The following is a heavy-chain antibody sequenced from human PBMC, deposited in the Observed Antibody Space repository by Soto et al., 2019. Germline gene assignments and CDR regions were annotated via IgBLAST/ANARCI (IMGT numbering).Heavy chain of an antibody. CDR1: GATFSSYA. D-gene: IGHD5-18*01. J-gene: IGHJ2*01. V-gene: IGHV1-69*12. CDR2: IIPIFVPA. Sequence: QVQLVQSGAEVKKPGSSVKASGKVSGATFSSYAISWVRQAPEQGLEWTGGIIPIFVPANYAQKFQGRVTITADESTSTAYMELSSLRSEDTAVYYCASLDTAMVGFDLWGRGTLVTVSS. CDR3: ASLDTAMVGFDL.